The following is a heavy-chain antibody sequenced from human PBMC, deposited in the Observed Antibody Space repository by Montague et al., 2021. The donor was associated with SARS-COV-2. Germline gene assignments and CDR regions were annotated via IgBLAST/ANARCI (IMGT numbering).Heavy chain of an antibody. CDR1: GFIFADYW. CDR3: VRATRDMDV. Sequence: SLRLSCPTSGFIFADYWMSWVRQAPGKGLEWVATINIDGSEVYYMDSVKGRFTVSRDNARNSLYLQMNSLRVEDTAVYYCVRATRDMDVWGEGTTVAVSS. V-gene: IGHV3-7*01. CDR2: INIDGSEV. J-gene: IGHJ6*03.